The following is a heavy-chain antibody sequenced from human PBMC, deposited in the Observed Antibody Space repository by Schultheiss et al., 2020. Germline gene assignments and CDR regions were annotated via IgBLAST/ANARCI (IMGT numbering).Heavy chain of an antibody. CDR2: ISGSGGST. J-gene: IGHJ4*02. CDR3: ARGGTYYSIDY. V-gene: IGHV3-23*01. Sequence: GESLKISCAASGFTFSSYAMSWVRQAPGKGLEWVSAISGSGGSTYYADSVKGRFTISRDNSKNTLYLQMNSLRAEDTALYYCARGGTYYSIDYWGQGTLVTVSS. CDR1: GFTFSSYA. D-gene: IGHD1-26*01.